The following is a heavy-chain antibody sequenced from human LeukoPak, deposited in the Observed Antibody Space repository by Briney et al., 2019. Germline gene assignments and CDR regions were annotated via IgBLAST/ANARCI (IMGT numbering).Heavy chain of an antibody. V-gene: IGHV4-4*07. CDR1: GGSISSYY. CDR2: IYTSGST. CDR3: ARGYYDFWSVPEPDRKDAFDI. J-gene: IGHJ3*02. D-gene: IGHD3-3*01. Sequence: SETLSLTCTVSGGSISSYYWSWIRQPAGKGLEWIGRIYTSGSTNYNPSLKSRVTMSVDTSKNQFSLKLSSVTAADTAVYYCARGYYDFWSVPEPDRKDAFDIWGQGTMVTVSS.